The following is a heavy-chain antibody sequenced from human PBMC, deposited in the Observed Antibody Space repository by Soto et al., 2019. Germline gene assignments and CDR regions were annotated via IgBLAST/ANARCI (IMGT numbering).Heavy chain of an antibody. D-gene: IGHD3-22*01. CDR3: ACSSGWFDY. CDR1: GGTFSSFP. J-gene: IGHJ4*02. V-gene: IGHV1-69*02. CDR2: IIPILGIA. Sequence: QVQLVQSGAGVKKPGSSVKVSCKASGGTFSSFPISWGRQAPGQGLEWMGRIIPILGIANYAQKFQGKVTITADKSTSTAYMELSSLRSEDTAVYYCACSSGWFDYWGQGTLVTVSS.